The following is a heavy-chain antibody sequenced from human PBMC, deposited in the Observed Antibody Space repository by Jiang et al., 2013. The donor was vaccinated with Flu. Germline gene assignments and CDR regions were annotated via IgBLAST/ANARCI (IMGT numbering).Heavy chain of an antibody. J-gene: IGHJ4*02. V-gene: IGHV3-30*18. CDR2: IWYDGSNK. CDR1: GFTFSSYG. D-gene: IGHD5-18*01. CDR3: AKELYSYGSMGPDY. Sequence: ASGFTFSSYGQCTGSARLQARGWSWVAVIWYDGSNKYYADSVKGRFTISRDNSKNTLYLQMNSLRAEDTAVYYCAKELYSYGSMGPDYWGQGTLVTVSS.